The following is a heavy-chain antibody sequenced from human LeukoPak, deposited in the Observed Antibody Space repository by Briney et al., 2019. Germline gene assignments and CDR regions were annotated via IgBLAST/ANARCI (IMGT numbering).Heavy chain of an antibody. V-gene: IGHV1-69*05. CDR2: IIPIFGTA. Sequence: SVKVSCKASGGTFSSYAISWVRQAPGQGLEWMGGIIPIFGTANYAQKFQGRVTITTDESTSTAYMELSSLRSEDTAVYYCARGKKILNYYYYYMDAWGKGTTVTVSS. J-gene: IGHJ6*03. CDR1: GGTFSSYA. CDR3: ARGKKILNYYYYYMDA.